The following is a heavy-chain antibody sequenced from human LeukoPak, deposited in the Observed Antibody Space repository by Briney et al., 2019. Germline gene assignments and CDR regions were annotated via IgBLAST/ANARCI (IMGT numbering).Heavy chain of an antibody. CDR1: GGSFSGCY. CDR2: INHSGST. V-gene: IGHV4-34*01. D-gene: IGHD2-2*02. Sequence: SETLSLTCAVYGGSFSGCYWSWIRQPPGKGLEWIGEINHSGSTNYNPSLKSRVTISVDTSKNQFSLKLSSVTAADTAVYYCARKRGYCSSTSCYTGAGSDYWGQGTLVTVSS. J-gene: IGHJ4*02. CDR3: ARKRGYCSSTSCYTGAGSDY.